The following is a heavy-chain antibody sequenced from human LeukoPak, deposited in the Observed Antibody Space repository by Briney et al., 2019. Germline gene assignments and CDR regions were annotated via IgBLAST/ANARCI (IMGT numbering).Heavy chain of an antibody. V-gene: IGHV5-51*01. D-gene: IGHD6-19*01. CDR1: GYIFTNYW. CDR3: ARHKAAVADANYYYYGMDV. Sequence: GESLKISCQVSGYIFTNYWIGWVRQMPGKGLESMGIIYPADSDTTYSPSFEGQVTISADKSISTAYLQWSSLKASDTAMYYCARHKAAVADANYYYYGMDVWGQGTTVTVSS. CDR2: IYPADSDT. J-gene: IGHJ6*02.